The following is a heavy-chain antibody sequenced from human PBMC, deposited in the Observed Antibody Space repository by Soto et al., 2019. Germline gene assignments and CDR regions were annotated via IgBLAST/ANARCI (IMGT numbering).Heavy chain of an antibody. Sequence: SETLSLTCAVSGGSIISSNWWSCVRQPPGKGLEWIGEIYHSGSTNYNPSLKSRVTISVDKSKNQFSLKLSSVTAADTAVYYCARAAATDYYYYGMDVWGQGTTVTVSS. V-gene: IGHV4-4*02. CDR3: ARAAATDYYYYGMDV. J-gene: IGHJ6*02. CDR1: GGSIISSNW. D-gene: IGHD1-1*01. CDR2: IYHSGST.